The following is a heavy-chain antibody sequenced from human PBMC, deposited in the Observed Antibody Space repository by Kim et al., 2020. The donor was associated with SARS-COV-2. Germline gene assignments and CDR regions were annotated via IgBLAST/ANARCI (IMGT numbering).Heavy chain of an antibody. CDR3: ARDLGSYGNILTGYSYYYYGMDV. V-gene: IGHV7-4-1*02. Sequence: ASVKVSCKASGYTFTSYAMNWVRQAPGQGLEWMGWINTNTGNPTYAQGFTGRFVFSLDTSVSTAYLQISSLKAEDTAVYYCARDLGSYGNILTGYSYYYYGMDVWGQGTTVTVSS. CDR1: GYTFTSYA. CDR2: INTNTGNP. D-gene: IGHD3-9*01. J-gene: IGHJ6*02.